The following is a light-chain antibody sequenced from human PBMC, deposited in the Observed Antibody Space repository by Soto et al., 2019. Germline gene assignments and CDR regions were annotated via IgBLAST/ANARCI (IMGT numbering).Light chain of an antibody. CDR1: QSVGTK. CDR3: QQYSSCLWT. Sequence: IVMTQSPSTLSVSAGERANLSCRASQSVGTKLAWYQQTPGQAPRLLIYGASNRATGVPARISGSVSGTEFTLTIASLQSEDFAVYYCQQYSSCLWTFGQRSIVDVK. CDR2: GAS. V-gene: IGKV3-15*01. J-gene: IGKJ1*01.